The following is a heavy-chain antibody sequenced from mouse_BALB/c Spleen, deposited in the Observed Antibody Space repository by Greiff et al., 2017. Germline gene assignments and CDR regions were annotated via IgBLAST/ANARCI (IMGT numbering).Heavy chain of an antibody. CDR1: GFSLTSYG. J-gene: IGHJ4*01. Sequence: VQLQESGPSLVQPSQSLSITCTVSGFSLTSYGVHWVRQSPGKGLEWLGVIWSGGSTDYNAAFISRLSISKDNSKSQVFFKMNSLQANDTAIYYCARKGNYGGAMDYWGQGTSVTVSS. V-gene: IGHV2-2*02. D-gene: IGHD2-1*01. CDR3: ARKGNYGGAMDY. CDR2: IWSGGST.